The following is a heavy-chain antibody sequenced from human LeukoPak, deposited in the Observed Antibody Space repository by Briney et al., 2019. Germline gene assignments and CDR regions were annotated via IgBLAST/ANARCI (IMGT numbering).Heavy chain of an antibody. J-gene: IGHJ4*02. Sequence: SVMVSCKASGGTFSSYAISWVRQAPGQGLEWMGGIIPIFGTANYAQKFQGRVTITTDESTSTAYMELSSLRSEDTAVYYCAGLYGDYVGYWGQGTLVTVSS. V-gene: IGHV1-69*05. CDR2: IIPIFGTA. CDR1: GGTFSSYA. CDR3: AGLYGDYVGY. D-gene: IGHD4-17*01.